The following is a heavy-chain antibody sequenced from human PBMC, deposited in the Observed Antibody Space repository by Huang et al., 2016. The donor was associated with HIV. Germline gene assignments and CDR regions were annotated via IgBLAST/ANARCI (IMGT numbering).Heavy chain of an antibody. V-gene: IGHV5-51*03. J-gene: IGHJ4*02. CDR2: ISPGDSDT. CDR1: GFSFTNYW. CDR3: ARPLLGYSNGYYFDC. D-gene: IGHD5-18*01. Sequence: EVQLVQSGAEVKKPGESLKISCKGSGFSFTNYWIGWVRQMPGKGLEWMGIISPGDSDTTYSPSFRGQVTIAAEKSINTAYLQWNSLKASDSAMYYCARPLLGYSNGYYFDCWGQGTLVTVSS.